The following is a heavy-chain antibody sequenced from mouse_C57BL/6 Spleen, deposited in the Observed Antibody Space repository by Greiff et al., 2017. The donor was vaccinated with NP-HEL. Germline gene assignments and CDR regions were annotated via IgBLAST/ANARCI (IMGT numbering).Heavy chain of an antibody. V-gene: IGHV1-19*01. Sequence: VQLQQSGPVLVKPGASVKMSCKASGYTFPDYYMNWVKQSHGKSLEWIGVINPYNGGTSYNQKFKGKATLTVDKSSSTAYMELNSLTSEDSAVYYCARVTTGKRDYFDYWGQGTTLTVSS. CDR3: ARVTTGKRDYFDY. J-gene: IGHJ2*01. CDR2: INPYNGGT. CDR1: GYTFPDYY. D-gene: IGHD2-3*01.